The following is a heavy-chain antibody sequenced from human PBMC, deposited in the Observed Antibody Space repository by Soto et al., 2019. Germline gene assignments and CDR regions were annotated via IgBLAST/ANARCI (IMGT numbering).Heavy chain of an antibody. Sequence: QVQLQQWGAGLLKPSETLSLTCAVYGGSFSGYYWTWIRQSPEKGLEWIGEANHSGPTYYNPSLKTRVTISVHTSKKQFSLKMRSVTAADTAVYDCAIGIGYCSTINCYSSRRLRFDSWGQGTLVTVSS. CDR2: ANHSGPT. V-gene: IGHV4-34*01. CDR1: GGSFSGYY. J-gene: IGHJ4*02. CDR3: AIGIGYCSTINCYSSRRLRFDS. D-gene: IGHD2-2*01.